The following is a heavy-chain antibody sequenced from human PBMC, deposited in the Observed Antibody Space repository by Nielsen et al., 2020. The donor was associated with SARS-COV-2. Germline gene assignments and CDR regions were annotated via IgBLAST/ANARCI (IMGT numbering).Heavy chain of an antibody. CDR3: ARVVPSLDGYNQGGDAFDI. CDR2: ISSSSSYT. V-gene: IGHV3-11*05. D-gene: IGHD5-24*01. J-gene: IGHJ3*02. CDR1: GFTFSDYY. Sequence: GESLKISCAASGFTFSDYYMSWIRQAPGKGLEWVSYISSSSSYTNYADSVKGRFTISRDNAKNSLYLQMNSLRAEDTAVYYCARVVPSLDGYNQGGDAFDIWGQGTMVTVSS.